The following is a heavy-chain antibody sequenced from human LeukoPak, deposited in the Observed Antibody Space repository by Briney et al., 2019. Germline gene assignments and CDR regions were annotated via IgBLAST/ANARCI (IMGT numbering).Heavy chain of an antibody. J-gene: IGHJ4*02. D-gene: IGHD3-22*01. Sequence: GGSLRLSCTASGFTFGDYAMSWVRQAPGKGLEWVGFIRSKAYGGTTEYAVSVKGRFTISRDDSKSIAYLQMNSLKTEDTAVYYCTRESDYYDSSGYSHGGGFDYWGQGTLVTVSS. CDR1: GFTFGDYA. V-gene: IGHV3-49*04. CDR3: TRESDYYDSSGYSHGGGFDY. CDR2: IRSKAYGGTT.